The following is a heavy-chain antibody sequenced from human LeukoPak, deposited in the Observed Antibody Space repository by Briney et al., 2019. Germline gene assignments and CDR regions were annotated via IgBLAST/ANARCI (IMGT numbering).Heavy chain of an antibody. CDR3: AREHSNYVRNNWFDP. D-gene: IGHD4-11*01. V-gene: IGHV4-59*01. CDR2: TYYSGST. Sequence: PSETLSLTCTVSGGSISSYYWSWIRQPPGKGLEWIGYTYYSGSTNYNPSLKSRVTISVDTSKNQFSLKLSSVTAADTAVYYCAREHSNYVRNNWFDPWGQGTLVTVSS. J-gene: IGHJ5*02. CDR1: GGSISSYY.